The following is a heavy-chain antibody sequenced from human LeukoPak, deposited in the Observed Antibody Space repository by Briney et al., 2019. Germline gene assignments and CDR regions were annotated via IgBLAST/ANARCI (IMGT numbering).Heavy chain of an antibody. CDR3: ARCGGSYFLTA. Sequence: GGSLRLSCAASGFTFNSYEMNWVRQAPGKGLEWVSYISSSGSTIYYADSVKGRFTISRDNAKNSLYLQMNSLRAKDTAVYYCARCGGSYFLTAWGQGTLVTVSS. CDR2: ISSSGSTI. CDR1: GFTFNSYE. J-gene: IGHJ5*01. V-gene: IGHV3-48*03. D-gene: IGHD2-15*01.